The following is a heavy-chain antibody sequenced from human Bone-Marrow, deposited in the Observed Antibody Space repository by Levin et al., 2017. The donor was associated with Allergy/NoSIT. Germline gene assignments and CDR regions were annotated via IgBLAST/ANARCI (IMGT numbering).Heavy chain of an antibody. Sequence: ASVKVSCEASGYTFTDYYVHWVRQAPGQGLEWMGWINPNTGGWNYAQKFRGRVTMTRDMSNSTAYLEVTNLRSDDTAVYYCVRWGPLYQLVFTEDYWGQGTLVTVSS. CDR3: VRWGPLYQLVFTEDY. V-gene: IGHV1-2*02. CDR2: INPNTGGW. CDR1: GYTFTDYY. J-gene: IGHJ4*02. D-gene: IGHD2-2*01.